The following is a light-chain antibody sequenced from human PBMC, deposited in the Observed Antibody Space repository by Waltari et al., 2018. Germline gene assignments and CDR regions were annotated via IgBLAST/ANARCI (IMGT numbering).Light chain of an antibody. V-gene: IGKV1-39*01. CDR3: QQSYSTPPYT. CDR1: QNIRNY. J-gene: IGKJ2*01. Sequence: DIQMNQSPSSLSASVGDRVTITCRASQNIRNYLNWYQQIPGKAPKLLIYAASTLQSGVPSRFSGSGSGTDFTLTISTLQPEDFATYYCQQSYSTPPYTFGQGTKLEIK. CDR2: AAS.